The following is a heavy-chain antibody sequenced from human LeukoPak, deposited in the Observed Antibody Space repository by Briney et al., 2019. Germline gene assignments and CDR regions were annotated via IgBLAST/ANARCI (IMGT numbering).Heavy chain of an antibody. J-gene: IGHJ6*02. CDR2: INPNSGGT. CDR1: GYTFTGYY. CDR3: AREVVDDCSSTSCYNPLDYYGMDV. Sequence: ASVKVSCKASGYTFTGYYMHWVRQAPGQGLEWMGRINPNSGGTNYAQKFQGRVTMTRDTSIGTAYMELSRLRSDDTAVYYCAREVVDDCSSTSCYNPLDYYGMDVWGQGTTVTVSS. V-gene: IGHV1-2*06. D-gene: IGHD2-2*02.